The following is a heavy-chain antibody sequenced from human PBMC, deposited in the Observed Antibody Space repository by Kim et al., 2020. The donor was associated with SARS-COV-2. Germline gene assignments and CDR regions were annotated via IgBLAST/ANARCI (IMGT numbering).Heavy chain of an antibody. J-gene: IGHJ4*02. D-gene: IGHD6-19*01. CDR3: ASGSDGWYYNY. V-gene: IGHV3-48*04. CDR1: GFSFSTQS. CDR2: ISSASGNI. Sequence: GGSLRLSCAASGFSFSTQSMNWVRQAPGKGLEWVSYISSASGNIQYADSVKGRFTISRDNAQNSLYLQMNSLRSEDTAVYYCASGSDGWYYNYWGQGTLV.